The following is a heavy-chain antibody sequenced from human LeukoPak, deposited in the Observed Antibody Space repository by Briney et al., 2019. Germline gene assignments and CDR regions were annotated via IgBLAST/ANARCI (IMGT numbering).Heavy chain of an antibody. CDR3: AADRLGGDAFDI. CDR2: IVVGSGNT. CDR1: GFTFTSSA. Sequence: SVKVSCKASGFTFTSSAMQWVRQARGQRLEWIGWIVVGSGNTNYAQKFQERVTITRDMSTSTAYMELSSLRSEDTAVYYCAADRLGGDAFDIWGQRTMVTVSS. D-gene: IGHD4-11*01. V-gene: IGHV1-58*02. J-gene: IGHJ3*02.